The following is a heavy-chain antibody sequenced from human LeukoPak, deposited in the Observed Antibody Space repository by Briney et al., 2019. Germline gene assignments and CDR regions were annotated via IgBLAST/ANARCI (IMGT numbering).Heavy chain of an antibody. V-gene: IGHV1-18*01. CDR1: GYTFSSYG. D-gene: IGHD1-26*01. Sequence: ASVKVSCKASGYTFSSYGISWVRQAPGQGLECIGWISGYNGITSYAQKLEGRVTMTTDTSTTTAYMELRSLRSDDTAVYYCARGDYSGSYYYFDYWGQGTLVTVSS. J-gene: IGHJ4*02. CDR3: ARGDYSGSYYYFDY. CDR2: ISGYNGIT.